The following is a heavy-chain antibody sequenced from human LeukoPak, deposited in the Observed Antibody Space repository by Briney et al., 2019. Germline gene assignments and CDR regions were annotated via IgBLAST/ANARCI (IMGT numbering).Heavy chain of an antibody. V-gene: IGHV4-59*08. J-gene: IGHJ3*02. Sequence: SETLSLTCTVSGGSISGYFWSWIRQPPGKGLEWIAYIYYSGGTDHNPSLKSRVTISVDTSKNKFSLKVNSVTAADTAVYYCARHAYGGDAFDIWGQGTMVTVSS. CDR2: IYYSGGT. D-gene: IGHD4-17*01. CDR1: GGSISGYF. CDR3: ARHAYGGDAFDI.